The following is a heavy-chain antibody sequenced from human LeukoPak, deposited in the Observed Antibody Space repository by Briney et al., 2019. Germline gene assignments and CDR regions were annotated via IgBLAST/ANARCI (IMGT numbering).Heavy chain of an antibody. J-gene: IGHJ4*02. D-gene: IGHD3-22*01. CDR3: ARAGGYYDSSGYYYGY. CDR1: GGTFSSHA. V-gene: IGHV1-69*13. Sequence: SVKVSCKASGGTFSSHAISWVRQAPGQGLEWMGGIIPIFGTANYAQKFQGRVTITADESTSTAYMELSSLRSEDTAVYYCARAGGYYDSSGYYYGYWGQGTLVTVSS. CDR2: IIPIFGTA.